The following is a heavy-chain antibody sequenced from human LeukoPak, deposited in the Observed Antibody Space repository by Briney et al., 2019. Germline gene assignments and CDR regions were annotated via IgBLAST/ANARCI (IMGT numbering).Heavy chain of an antibody. D-gene: IGHD3-3*01. Sequence: GGSLRLSCAASGFTFSSYGMHWVRQAPGKGLEWVAFIRYDGSNKYYADSVKGRFTISRDNSKNTLYLQMNSLRAEDTAVYYCARDRSYYDFWSGYYYFDYWGQGTLVTVSS. V-gene: IGHV3-30*02. CDR1: GFTFSSYG. CDR3: ARDRSYYDFWSGYYYFDY. J-gene: IGHJ4*02. CDR2: IRYDGSNK.